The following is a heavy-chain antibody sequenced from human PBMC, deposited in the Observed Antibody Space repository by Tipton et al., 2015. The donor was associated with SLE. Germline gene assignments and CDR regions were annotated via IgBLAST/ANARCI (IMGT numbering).Heavy chain of an antibody. J-gene: IGHJ3*02. D-gene: IGHD3-10*01. V-gene: IGHV3-23*01. CDR1: GFTFGNYG. CDR2: ISDTGGNT. Sequence: SLRLSCAASGFTFGNYGMNWVRQTPGKGLEWVSSISDTGGNTYYADSVKGRFTISRDNSKNTLYLQMSSLRVEDTALYYCARRNSESGAFDIWGQGTLVTVSS. CDR3: ARRNSESGAFDI.